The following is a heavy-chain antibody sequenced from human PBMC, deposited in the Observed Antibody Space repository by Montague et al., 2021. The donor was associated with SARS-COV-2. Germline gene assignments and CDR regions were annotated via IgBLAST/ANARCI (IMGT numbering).Heavy chain of an antibody. D-gene: IGHD3-22*01. CDR1: GFTFSSYS. J-gene: IGHJ4*02. CDR3: ARDAYYYDSSGFYYAPRTYYCDF. CDR2: ISSSSSYI. Sequence: SLRLSCAASGFTFSSYSMNWVRQAPGKGLEWVSSISSSSSYIYYADSVKGRFTISRDNAKNSLYLQMNSLRAEDTAVYYCARDAYYYDSSGFYYAPRTYYCDFWGQGTLVTVSS. V-gene: IGHV3-21*01.